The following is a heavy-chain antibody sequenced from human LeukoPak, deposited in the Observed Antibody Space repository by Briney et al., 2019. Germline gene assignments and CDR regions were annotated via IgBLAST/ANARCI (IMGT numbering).Heavy chain of an antibody. V-gene: IGHV3-21*01. Sequence: PGGSLRLSCAASGFTFSSYSMNWVRQAPGKGLEWVSSISSSSSYIYYADSVKGRFTISRDNAKNSLYLQMNSLRAEDTAVYYCAREDDSSGYYPDYWGQGTLVTVSS. D-gene: IGHD3-22*01. CDR2: ISSSSSYI. CDR3: AREDDSSGYYPDY. CDR1: GFTFSSYS. J-gene: IGHJ4*02.